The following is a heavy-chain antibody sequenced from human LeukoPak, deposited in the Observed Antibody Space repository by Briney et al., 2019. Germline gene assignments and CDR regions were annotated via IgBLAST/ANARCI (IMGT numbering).Heavy chain of an antibody. D-gene: IGHD4-17*01. CDR3: ASGPTTVTYYYYYMDV. CDR1: GDTFSSYD. CDR2: INRSGSTI. V-gene: IGHV3-48*03. J-gene: IGHJ6*03. Sequence: PGGTLRLSCAASGDTFSSYDMNWVRQAPGKGLEWVSYINRSGSTIYYADSVKGRFTISRDNAKNSLYLQMNSLRAEDTAVYYCASGPTTVTYYYYYMDVWGKGTTVTISS.